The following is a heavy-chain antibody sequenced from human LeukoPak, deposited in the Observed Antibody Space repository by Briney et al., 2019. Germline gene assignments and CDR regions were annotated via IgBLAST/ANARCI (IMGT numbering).Heavy chain of an antibody. CDR2: IKQDGSEK. V-gene: IGHV3-7*01. Sequence: GGSLRLSCAASGFTFSSYWMSWVRQAPGKGLEWAANIKQDGSEKYYVDSVKGRFTISRDNAKNSLYLQMNSLRAEDTAVYYCARASYYYDSSGYYYVKGEKDAFDIWGQGTMVTVSS. CDR3: ARASYYYDSSGYYYVKGEKDAFDI. D-gene: IGHD3-22*01. CDR1: GFTFSSYW. J-gene: IGHJ3*02.